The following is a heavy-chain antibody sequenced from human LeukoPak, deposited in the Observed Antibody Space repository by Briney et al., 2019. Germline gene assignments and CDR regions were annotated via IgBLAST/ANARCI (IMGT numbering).Heavy chain of an antibody. Sequence: GGSLRLSCTASRFSFSSYSMNWVRQAPGKGLEWVSCISSNSGDLYYADSVKGRFTISRDNAKNSLYLQMNSLRAEDTALYYCAKDIRKVVTRPDAFDIWGQGTMVTVSS. CDR3: AKDIRKVVTRPDAFDI. CDR1: RFSFSSYS. D-gene: IGHD2-15*01. V-gene: IGHV3-21*04. J-gene: IGHJ3*02. CDR2: ISSNSGDL.